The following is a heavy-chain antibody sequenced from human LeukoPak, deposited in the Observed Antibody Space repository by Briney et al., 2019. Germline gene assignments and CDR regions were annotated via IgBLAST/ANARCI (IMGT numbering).Heavy chain of an antibody. CDR1: GFTFSNYI. J-gene: IGHJ4*02. D-gene: IGHD4-11*01. CDR3: AKGGGETTVEVSAAGVFQY. CDR2: IRGTTGKT. V-gene: IGHV3-23*01. Sequence: QSGGSLRLSCGASGFTFSNYIMSWVRQGPGRGLEWISGIRGTTGKTYYADSVKGRFSISRDNSKNTLYQQMDRLRAEDTAVYYCAKGGGETTVEVSAAGVFQYWGQGTLVTVSS.